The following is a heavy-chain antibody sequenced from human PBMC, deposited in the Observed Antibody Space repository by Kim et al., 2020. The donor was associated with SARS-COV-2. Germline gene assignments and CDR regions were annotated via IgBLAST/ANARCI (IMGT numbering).Heavy chain of an antibody. V-gene: IGHV4-39*01. D-gene: IGHD7-27*01. Sequence: PSLKSRVTISVDTSKNQFSLKLSSVTAADTAVYYCARPGERLTGDNYFDYWGQGTLVTVSS. J-gene: IGHJ4*02. CDR3: ARPGERLTGDNYFDY.